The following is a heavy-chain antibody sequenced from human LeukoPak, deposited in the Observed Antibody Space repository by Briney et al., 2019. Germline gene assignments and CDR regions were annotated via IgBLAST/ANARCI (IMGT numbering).Heavy chain of an antibody. D-gene: IGHD2-2*01. CDR2: IYYSGST. J-gene: IGHJ3*02. V-gene: IGHV4-59*01. CDR3: ARGGDIVVVPAADAFVI. CDR1: GGSISSYY. Sequence: SETLSLTCTVSGGSISSYYWSWIRQPPGKGLEWIGYIYYSGSTNYNPSLKSRVTISVDTSKNQFSLKLSSVTAADTAVYYCARGGDIVVVPAADAFVIWGQGTMVTVSS.